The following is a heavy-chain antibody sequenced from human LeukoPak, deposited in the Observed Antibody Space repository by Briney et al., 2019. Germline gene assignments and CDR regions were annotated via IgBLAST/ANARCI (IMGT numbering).Heavy chain of an antibody. J-gene: IGHJ6*03. CDR3: AKDGSMPWGYYMDV. Sequence: ASVKVSCKASGYTFTGYYMHWVRQAPGQGLEWMGWISAYNGDTSYAQKFQVRVTMTTDTSTTTAYMELRSLRAEDTAVYYCAKDGSMPWGYYMDVWGKGTTVTISS. CDR2: ISAYNGDT. V-gene: IGHV1-18*04. CDR1: GYTFTGYY. D-gene: IGHD2/OR15-2a*01.